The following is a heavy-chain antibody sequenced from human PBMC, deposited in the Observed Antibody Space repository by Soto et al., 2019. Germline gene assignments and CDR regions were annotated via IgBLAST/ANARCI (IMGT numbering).Heavy chain of an antibody. Sequence: QVQLVESGGGVVQPGRSLRLSCAASGFTFSSYAMHWVRRAPGKGLEWMAVMSYDGSNKYYADSVKGRFTISRDNSKNTLYLQMTGLRPEDTALYYCARDGGAYWGQGTLVIVSS. CDR3: ARDGGAY. V-gene: IGHV3-30-3*01. D-gene: IGHD3-16*01. CDR1: GFTFSSYA. CDR2: MSYDGSNK. J-gene: IGHJ4*02.